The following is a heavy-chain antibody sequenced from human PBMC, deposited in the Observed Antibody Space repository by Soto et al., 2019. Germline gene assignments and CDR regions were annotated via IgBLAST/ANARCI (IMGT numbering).Heavy chain of an antibody. D-gene: IGHD3-9*01. V-gene: IGHV1-69*13. CDR3: ASESPHIYFKNWFDP. CDR1: GGTFSSYA. CDR2: IIPISGTA. J-gene: IGHJ5*02. Sequence: ASVKVSCKASGGTFSSYAISWVRQAPGQGLEWMGGIIPISGTANYAQKFQGRVTITADESTSTAYMELSSLRSEDTAVYYCASESPHIYFKNWFDPWGQGTLVTVSS.